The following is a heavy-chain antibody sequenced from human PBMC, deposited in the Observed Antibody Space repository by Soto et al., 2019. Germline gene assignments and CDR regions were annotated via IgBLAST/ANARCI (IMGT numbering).Heavy chain of an antibody. Sequence: QVQLQQWGAGLLKPSETLSLTCAVYGGSFSGYYWSWIRQPPGKGLEWIGEINHSGSTNYNPSLKSRVSISVETSKHQFSLKLRSVTAADSAVYYCAPVVVGGAAAPGSWFDPRGQGTLVPVSS. CDR2: INHSGST. CDR3: APVVVGGAAAPGSWFDP. J-gene: IGHJ5*02. V-gene: IGHV4-34*01. CDR1: GGSFSGYY. D-gene: IGHD2-15*01.